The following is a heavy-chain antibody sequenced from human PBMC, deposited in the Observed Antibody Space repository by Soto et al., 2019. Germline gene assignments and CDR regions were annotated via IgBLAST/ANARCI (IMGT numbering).Heavy chain of an antibody. D-gene: IGHD3-10*01. CDR3: ARPRSGSYRLDYYGMDV. CDR1: GYSFTSYW. CDR2: IYPGDSDA. Sequence: PGESLKISCKGSGYSFTSYWIAWVRQMPGKGLEWMGIIYPGDSDARYSPSFQGQVTIPADKSINTAYLQWSSLKASDTAMYYCARPRSGSYRLDYYGMDVWGQGTTVTVSS. V-gene: IGHV5-51*01. J-gene: IGHJ6*02.